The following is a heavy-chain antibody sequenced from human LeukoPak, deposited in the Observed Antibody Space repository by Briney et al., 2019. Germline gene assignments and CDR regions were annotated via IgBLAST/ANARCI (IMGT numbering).Heavy chain of an antibody. D-gene: IGHD6-19*01. J-gene: IGHJ5*02. CDR3: AKLGYSSGSNWFDP. CDR1: GSTFSNSA. V-gene: IGHV3-23*01. Sequence: PGGSLRLSCAVSGSTFSNSAMSWVRQAPGKGLEWVSAISASGGTTYYADSVKGRFTISRDNSKNTLYLQMNSLRAEDTAVYYCAKLGYSSGSNWFDPWGQGTLVTVSS. CDR2: ISASGGTT.